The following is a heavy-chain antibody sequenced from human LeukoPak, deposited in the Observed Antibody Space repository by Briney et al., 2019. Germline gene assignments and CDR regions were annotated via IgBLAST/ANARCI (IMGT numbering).Heavy chain of an antibody. V-gene: IGHV1-2*06. J-gene: IGHJ3*02. CDR3: ARFGGSNAFDI. CDR1: GYTFTGYY. Sequence: ASVKVSCKASGYTFTGYYMHWVRQAPGQGLKWMGRINPNSGGTNYAQKFQGRVTMTRDTSISTAYMELSRLRCDDTAVHYCARFGGSNAFDIWGQGTMVTVSS. CDR2: INPNSGGT. D-gene: IGHD2-15*01.